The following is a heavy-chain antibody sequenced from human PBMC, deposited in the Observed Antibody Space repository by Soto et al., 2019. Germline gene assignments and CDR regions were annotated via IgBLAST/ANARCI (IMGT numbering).Heavy chain of an antibody. J-gene: IGHJ3*02. CDR2: IYPGDSDT. CDR3: ARQAPDDYGVLDAFDI. V-gene: IGHV5-51*01. CDR1: GYSFTSYW. D-gene: IGHD4-17*01. Sequence: GESLKISCKGSGYSFTSYWIGWVRQMPGHGLEWMGIIYPGDSDTRYSPSFQGQVTISADKSISTAYLQWSSLKASDTAMYYCARQAPDDYGVLDAFDIWGQGTMVTVSS.